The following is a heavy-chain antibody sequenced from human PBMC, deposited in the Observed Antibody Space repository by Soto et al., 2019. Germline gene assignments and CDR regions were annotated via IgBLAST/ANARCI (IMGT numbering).Heavy chain of an antibody. Sequence: QVQLQESGPGLVKPSQTLSLTCTVSGGSISSGGYYWSWIRQHPGKGLEWIGHIYYSGRTYHNPSLKSRITISVDTSKNQFSLKLSSVTAADTAVYYCARAGAVNWFDPWGQGTLVSVSS. CDR3: ARAGAVNWFDP. V-gene: IGHV4-31*03. CDR2: IYYSGRT. J-gene: IGHJ5*02. CDR1: GGSISSGGYY.